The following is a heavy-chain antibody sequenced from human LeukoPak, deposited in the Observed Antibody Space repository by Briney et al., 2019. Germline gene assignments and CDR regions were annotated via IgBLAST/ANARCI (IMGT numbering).Heavy chain of an antibody. CDR3: ARYIYSGSYYDY. Sequence: ASVTVSCKASGYTFANYYMHWVRQAPGQGLEWMGVINPGGGSTSYAQKFQGRVTMTGDTSTSTVYMELTSLRSEDTAVYYCARYIYSGSYYDYWGQGTLVTVSS. CDR1: GYTFANYY. D-gene: IGHD1-26*01. V-gene: IGHV1-46*01. J-gene: IGHJ4*02. CDR2: INPGGGST.